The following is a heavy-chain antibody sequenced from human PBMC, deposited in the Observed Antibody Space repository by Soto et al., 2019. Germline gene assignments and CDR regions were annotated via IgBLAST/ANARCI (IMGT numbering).Heavy chain of an antibody. CDR2: IRSKAYGGTT. V-gene: IGHV3-49*03. D-gene: IGHD6-13*01. CDR3: TRFPGGYSSSWYSSNWFDP. CDR1: GFTFGDYA. J-gene: IGHJ5*02. Sequence: HPGGSLRLSCTASGFTFGDYAMSWFRQAPGKGLEWVGFIRSKAYGGTTEYAASVKGRFTISRDDSKSIAYLQMNSLKTEDTAVYYCTRFPGGYSSSWYSSNWFDPWGQGTLVTVSS.